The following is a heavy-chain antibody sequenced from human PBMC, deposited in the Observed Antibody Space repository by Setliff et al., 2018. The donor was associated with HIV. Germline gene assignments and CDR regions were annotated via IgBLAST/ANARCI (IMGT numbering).Heavy chain of an antibody. V-gene: IGHV4-39*01. CDR1: GDSTSSSSSY. CDR2: IYYSGST. CDR3: ARTRGYTYGYIDS. Sequence: LSLTCAVSGDSTSSSSSYWGWIRQPPGKGLEWIGSIYYSGSTYYNPSLKSRVTISVDTSKNQFSLKLNSVTAADTAVYYCARTRGYTYGYIDSWAQGTLGTVS. J-gene: IGHJ4*02. D-gene: IGHD5-18*01.